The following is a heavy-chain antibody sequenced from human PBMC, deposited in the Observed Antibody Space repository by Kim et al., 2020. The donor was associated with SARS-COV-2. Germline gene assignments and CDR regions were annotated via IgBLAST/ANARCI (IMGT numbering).Heavy chain of an antibody. D-gene: IGHD1-1*01. CDR3: ARDRTGLERGVDY. V-gene: IGHV4-31*02. Sequence: YNPSLKSRVTISVDTSKNQFSLKLSSVTAADTAVYYCARDRTGLERGVDYWGQGTLVTVSS. J-gene: IGHJ4*02.